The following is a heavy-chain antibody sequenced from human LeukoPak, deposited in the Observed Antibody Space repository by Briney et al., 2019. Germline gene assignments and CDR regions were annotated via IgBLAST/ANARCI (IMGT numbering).Heavy chain of an antibody. Sequence: GGSLRLSCAASGFTFSNYWMSWVRQAPGKGLEWVASIKQDGSERYYVDSVKGRFTISRDNAKSSLYLQMNSLSAEDTAMYYCTRVRSYYYGSGSYVNYYCYYGMDVWGQGTTVTVSS. CDR1: GFTFSNYW. J-gene: IGHJ6*02. V-gene: IGHV3-7*04. CDR2: IKQDGSER. CDR3: TRVRSYYYGSGSYVNYYCYYGMDV. D-gene: IGHD3-10*01.